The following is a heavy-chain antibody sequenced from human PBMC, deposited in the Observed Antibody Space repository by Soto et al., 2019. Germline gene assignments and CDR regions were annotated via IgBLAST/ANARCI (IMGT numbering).Heavy chain of an antibody. CDR2: VSGDGYAS. J-gene: IGHJ4*03. Sequence: EVRLLESGGGLVQPGGSLRLSCAGSGFTFSSNAMSWVRQAPGKGLEWVSSVSGDGYASDYADSVKGRFTVSRHNSKNTPYLQMNSLRAEDTAVYYCAKRHYYGSGSFALATWGQGTLVTVSS. V-gene: IGHV3-23*01. CDR3: AKRHYYGSGSFALAT. D-gene: IGHD3-10*01. CDR1: GFTFSSNA.